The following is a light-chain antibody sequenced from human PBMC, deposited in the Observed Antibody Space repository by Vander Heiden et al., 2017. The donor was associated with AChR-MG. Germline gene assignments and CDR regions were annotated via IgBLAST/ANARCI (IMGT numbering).Light chain of an antibody. CDR1: QSVLNSSNNKNY. CDR3: QQYYSIPRT. Sequence: DIVMTQSPDSLAVSLGERATINCKSSQSVLNSSNNKNYLAWYQQKPGQPPKLLIYLASTRESGVPDRFSDSGSGTDFTLTISSLQAEDVAVYYCQQYYSIPRTFGQGTKVEIK. CDR2: LAS. V-gene: IGKV4-1*01. J-gene: IGKJ1*01.